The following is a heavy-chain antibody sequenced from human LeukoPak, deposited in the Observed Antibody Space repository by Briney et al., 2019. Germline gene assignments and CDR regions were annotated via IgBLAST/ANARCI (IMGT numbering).Heavy chain of an antibody. CDR3: AKDADTATIIYWYFDL. D-gene: IGHD5-18*01. V-gene: IGHV3-30*18. Sequence: PGGSLRLSCTASGFTLSSFGMHWVRQAPGKGLEWVAVISDDGSNTYYADSVKGRFTISRDNSKNTLYLQLNSLRTEYTAVYYCAKDADTATIIYWYFDLWGRGTLVTVSS. CDR1: GFTLSSFG. CDR2: ISDDGSNT. J-gene: IGHJ2*01.